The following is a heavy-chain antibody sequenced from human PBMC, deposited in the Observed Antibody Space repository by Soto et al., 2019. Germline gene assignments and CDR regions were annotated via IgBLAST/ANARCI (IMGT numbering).Heavy chain of an antibody. V-gene: IGHV1-2*02. D-gene: IGHD2-15*01. CDR1: GYTFTGYY. J-gene: IGHJ4*02. CDR2: INPNTGGT. CDR3: ARVHVVVVTATRDFCFDC. Sequence: VASVKVSCKASGYTFTGYYMHWVRQAPGQGLEWMGCINPNTGGTNYAQKFQGRVTMTRDTSISTAYMELSRLRSVDTAVYYCARVHVVVVTATRDFCFDCWGQGTLVTVSS.